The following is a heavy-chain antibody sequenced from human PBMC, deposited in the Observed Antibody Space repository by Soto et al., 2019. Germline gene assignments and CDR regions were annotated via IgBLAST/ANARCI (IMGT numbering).Heavy chain of an antibody. D-gene: IGHD5-12*01. V-gene: IGHV4-30-2*01. Sequence: QLQLQESGSGLVKPSQTLSLTCAVSGGSISSGGYSWSWIRQPPGKGLEWIGYIYHSGSTYYNPSLKSRVTIAVSRSNNHYSLKLSSVTAADTAVYYCARVGSGYDLNYFDYWGQGTLVTVSS. CDR2: IYHSGST. CDR3: ARVGSGYDLNYFDY. J-gene: IGHJ4*02. CDR1: GGSISSGGYS.